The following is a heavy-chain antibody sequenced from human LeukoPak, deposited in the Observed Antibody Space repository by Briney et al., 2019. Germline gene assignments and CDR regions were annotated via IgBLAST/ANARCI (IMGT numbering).Heavy chain of an antibody. V-gene: IGHV4-39*01. J-gene: IGHJ3*02. D-gene: IGHD2-2*02. CDR2: IYYTGST. CDR1: GGSISSSSYY. CDR3: ARPYRIRSAFDI. Sequence: SETLSLTCTVSGGSISSSSYYWGWIRQPPGKGLEWIGSIYYTGSTYYNPSLKSRVTISTDMSKSQFSLKLTSVTAADTAVYYCARPYRIRSAFDIWGQGTMVTVSS.